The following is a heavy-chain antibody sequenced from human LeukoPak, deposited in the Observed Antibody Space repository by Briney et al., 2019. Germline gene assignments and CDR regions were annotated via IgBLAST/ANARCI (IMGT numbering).Heavy chain of an antibody. CDR2: INSDGSST. D-gene: IGHD6-13*01. CDR3: ARDSTAAEVDP. J-gene: IGHJ5*02. Sequence: GGSLRLSCAASGFTFSCYWMHWVRQAPGKGLVWVSRINSDGSSTSYADSVKGRFTISRDNAKNTLYLQMNSLRAEDTAVYYCARDSTAAEVDPWGQGTLVTVSS. V-gene: IGHV3-74*01. CDR1: GFTFSCYW.